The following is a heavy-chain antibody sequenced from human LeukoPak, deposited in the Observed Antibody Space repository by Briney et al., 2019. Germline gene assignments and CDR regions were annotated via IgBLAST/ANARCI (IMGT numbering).Heavy chain of an antibody. CDR3: AARRNYDILTGYSNFDY. V-gene: IGHV4-4*02. Sequence: SGTLSLTCAVSGGSLSSSNWWSWVRQPPGKGLEWIGEIYHSGSTNYNPSLKSRVTISVDKSKNQFSLKLSSVTAADTAVYYCAARRNYDILTGYSNFDYWGQGTLVTVSS. CDR1: GGSLSSSNW. D-gene: IGHD3-9*01. CDR2: IYHSGST. J-gene: IGHJ4*02.